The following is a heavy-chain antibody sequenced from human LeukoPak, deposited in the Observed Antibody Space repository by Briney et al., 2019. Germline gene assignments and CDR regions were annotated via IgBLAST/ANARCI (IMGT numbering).Heavy chain of an antibody. V-gene: IGHV1-24*01. Sequence: ASVKVSCKVSGYTLTELSMHWVRQAPGKGLEWMGGFDPEDGETIYAQKFQGRVTMTEDTSTDTAYMELSSLRSEDTAVYYCAPHIDYYGSGSYDHWGQGTLVTVSS. CDR2: FDPEDGET. D-gene: IGHD3-10*01. J-gene: IGHJ4*02. CDR1: GYTLTELS. CDR3: APHIDYYGSGSYDH.